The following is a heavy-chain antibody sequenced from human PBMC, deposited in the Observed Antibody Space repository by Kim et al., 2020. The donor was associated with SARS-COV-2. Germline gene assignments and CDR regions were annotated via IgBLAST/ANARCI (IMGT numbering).Heavy chain of an antibody. CDR3: AKASGDWYFDL. Sequence: GGSLRLSCAASGFNFGDYAMHWVRQAPGKGQEWVSGISWNSGTKNYVDSVKGRFTISRDNVKKYLYLQMDSLRLEDTAFYYCAKASGDWYFDLWGRATLVTVSS. J-gene: IGHJ2*01. CDR2: ISWNSGTK. D-gene: IGHD3-10*01. CDR1: GFNFGDYA. V-gene: IGHV3-9*01.